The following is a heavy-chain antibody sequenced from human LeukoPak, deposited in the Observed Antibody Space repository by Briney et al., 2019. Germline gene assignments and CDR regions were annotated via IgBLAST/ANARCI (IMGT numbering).Heavy chain of an antibody. J-gene: IGHJ4*02. D-gene: IGHD3-3*01. CDR1: GFTFSSYS. CDR3: ARGVEYYDFWSGYYTHFDY. CDR2: ISSSSSYI. V-gene: IGHV3-21*01. Sequence: GGSLRLSCAASGFTFSSYSMNWVRQAPGKGLEWVSSISSSSSYIYYADSVKGRFTISRDNAKNSLYLQMNSLRAEDTAVYYCARGVEYYDFWSGYYTHFDYWGQGTLVTVSS.